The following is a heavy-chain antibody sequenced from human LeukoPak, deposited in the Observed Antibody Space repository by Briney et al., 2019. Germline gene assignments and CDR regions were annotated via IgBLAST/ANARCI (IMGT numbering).Heavy chain of an antibody. J-gene: IGHJ4*02. CDR3: ARDIAVSQFDY. CDR2: IRSSNGQT. CDR1: GYTFTSHG. Sequence: ASVKVSCKASGYTFTSHGFSWVRQAPGQGLEWMGWIRSSNGQTEYSEKLQGRVTMTTDTSTNTAYMELRSLTFDDTAIYYCARDIAVSQFDYWGQGTLVTVSS. D-gene: IGHD1-14*01. V-gene: IGHV1-18*01.